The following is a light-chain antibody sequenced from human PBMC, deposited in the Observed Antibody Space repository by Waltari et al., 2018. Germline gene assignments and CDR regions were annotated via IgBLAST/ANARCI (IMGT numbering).Light chain of an antibody. CDR2: SHP. V-gene: IGLV1-44*01. Sequence: QSVLTQPPSASGNPGQRVTISCSGTYSNMGSHSATWFQHLPGTAPKPLIHSHPDRPTGVPGRFYGSKSGTSASLASSGLQSEDEGDYYCALWDDSLNGVVFGGGTKLTVL. CDR3: ALWDDSLNGVV. CDR1: YSNMGSHS. J-gene: IGLJ2*01.